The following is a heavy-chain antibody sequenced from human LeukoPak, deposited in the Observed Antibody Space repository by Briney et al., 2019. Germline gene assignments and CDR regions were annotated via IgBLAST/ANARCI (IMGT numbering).Heavy chain of an antibody. CDR1: GFTFSSYA. V-gene: IGHV3-23*01. CDR2: ISGSGGST. Sequence: PGGSLRLSCAASGFTFSSYAMSWVRQAPGKGLEWVSAISGSGGSTYYADSVKGRFTISRDNSKNTLYLQMNSLRAEDTAVYYCAKGRIPAIVVVPAAMIPDYWGQGTLVTVSS. CDR3: AKGRIPAIVVVPAAMIPDY. D-gene: IGHD2-2*01. J-gene: IGHJ4*02.